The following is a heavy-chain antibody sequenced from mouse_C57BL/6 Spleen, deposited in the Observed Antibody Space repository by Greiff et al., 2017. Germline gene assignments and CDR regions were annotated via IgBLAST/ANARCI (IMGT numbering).Heavy chain of an antibody. CDR1: GFTFSSYT. CDR2: ISGGGGNT. Sequence: EVMLVESGGGLVKPGGSLKLSCAASGFTFSSYTMSWVRQTPEKRLEWVATISGGGGNTYYPDSVKGRFTISRDNAKNTLYLQMSSLRSEDTALYYCARQSNYGYVDVWGTGTTVTVSS. V-gene: IGHV5-9*01. D-gene: IGHD2-5*01. CDR3: ARQSNYGYVDV. J-gene: IGHJ1*03.